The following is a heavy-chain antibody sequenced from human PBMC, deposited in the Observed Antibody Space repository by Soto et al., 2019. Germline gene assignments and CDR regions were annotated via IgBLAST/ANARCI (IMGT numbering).Heavy chain of an antibody. D-gene: IGHD2-15*01. V-gene: IGHV4-34*01. Sequence: PSETLSLTCAVYGGSFSGYYWSWIRQPPGKGLEWIGEINHIGSTNYNPSLKSRVTISVDTSKNQFSLKLSSVTAADTAVYYCARGRLGYCSGGSCYSRDFAFDIWGQGTMVTVSS. CDR3: ARGRLGYCSGGSCYSRDFAFDI. J-gene: IGHJ3*02. CDR2: INHIGST. CDR1: GGSFSGYY.